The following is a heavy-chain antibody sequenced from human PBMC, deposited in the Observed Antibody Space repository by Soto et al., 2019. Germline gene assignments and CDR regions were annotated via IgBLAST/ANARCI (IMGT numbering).Heavy chain of an antibody. J-gene: IGHJ4*02. V-gene: IGHV1-3*01. Sequence: GASVKVSCKASGYTFTSYAMHWVRQAPGQRLEGMGWINSGNGNTKYSQKFQGRVTITGDTSASTAYMELSSLRSEDTAVYYCARAHDYWNYYYWGQGTLVTVSS. D-gene: IGHD1-7*01. CDR1: GYTFTSYA. CDR2: INSGNGNT. CDR3: ARAHDYWNYYY.